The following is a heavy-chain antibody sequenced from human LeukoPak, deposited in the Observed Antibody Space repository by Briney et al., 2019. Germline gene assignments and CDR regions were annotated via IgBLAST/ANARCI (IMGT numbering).Heavy chain of an antibody. D-gene: IGHD5-18*01. CDR2: ISWNSGSI. J-gene: IGHJ4*02. Sequence: PGRSLRLSCAASGFTFDDYAMHWVRQAPGKGLEWVSGISWNSGSIGYADSVKGRFTISRDNAKNSLYLQMNSLRAEDTALYYCAKDNSYGLEGPQSNWGQGTLVTVSS. CDR3: AKDNSYGLEGPQSN. CDR1: GFTFDDYA. V-gene: IGHV3-9*01.